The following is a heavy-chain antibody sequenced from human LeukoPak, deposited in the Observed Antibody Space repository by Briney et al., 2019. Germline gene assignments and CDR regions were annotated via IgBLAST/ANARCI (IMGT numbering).Heavy chain of an antibody. CDR2: ISYSGST. CDR1: GGSISNSNYC. V-gene: IGHV4-39*01. Sequence: SSETLSLTCTVSGGSISNSNYCWGWIRQPPGEGLEWIGSISYSGSTYYNPSLKSRVSISVDTSKNQFSLKVTSVTAADTAVFYCARHYVDIRTVGASYYYYGLDVWGQGTTVTVSS. D-gene: IGHD3-16*02. CDR3: ARHYVDIRTVGASYYYYGLDV. J-gene: IGHJ6*02.